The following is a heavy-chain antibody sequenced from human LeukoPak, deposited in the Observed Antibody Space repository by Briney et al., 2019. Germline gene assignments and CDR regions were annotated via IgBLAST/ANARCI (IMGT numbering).Heavy chain of an antibody. Sequence: ASVKVSCQPSGYTSASYYMHWVRQAPVPGSTSMVIINPSGGSTSYAQKFQGRVTMTRDTSTSTVYMELSSLSSDDTAVYYCARDRPATLYGSGTYPFDYWGQGTLVIVS. CDR3: ARDRPATLYGSGTYPFDY. J-gene: IGHJ4*02. V-gene: IGHV1-46*01. CDR2: INPSGGST. D-gene: IGHD3-10*01. CDR1: GYTSASYY.